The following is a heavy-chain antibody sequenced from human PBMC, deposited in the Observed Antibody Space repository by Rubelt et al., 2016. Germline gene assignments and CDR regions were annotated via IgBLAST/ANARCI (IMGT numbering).Heavy chain of an antibody. CDR3: ARYTYSGYSGRCDP. CDR1: GGSINSNTYY. V-gene: IGHV4-39*07. Sequence: QLQLQESGPGLVKPSETLSLTCNVSGGSINSNTYYWGWIRQPPGKGLEWIGSIYYSGSTYYNPSLNSRVTISVDMSKNHFSRKFGSVTAADTAVYYCARYTYSGYSGRCDPWGQGTLVTVSS. D-gene: IGHD5-12*01. J-gene: IGHJ5*02. CDR2: IYYSGST.